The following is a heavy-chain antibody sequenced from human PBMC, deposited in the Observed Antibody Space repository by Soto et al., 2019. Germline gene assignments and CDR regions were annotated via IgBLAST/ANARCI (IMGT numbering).Heavy chain of an antibody. V-gene: IGHV1-69*13. CDR1: GGTFSSYA. J-gene: IGHJ3*02. CDR3: ARDPDYYDSSGYHALGAFDI. Sequence: ASVKVSCTASGGTFSSYAISWVRQAPGQGLEWMGGIIPIFGTANYAQKFQGRVTITADESTSTAYMELSSLRSEDTAVYYCARDPDYYDSSGYHALGAFDIWGQGTMVT. CDR2: IIPIFGTA. D-gene: IGHD3-22*01.